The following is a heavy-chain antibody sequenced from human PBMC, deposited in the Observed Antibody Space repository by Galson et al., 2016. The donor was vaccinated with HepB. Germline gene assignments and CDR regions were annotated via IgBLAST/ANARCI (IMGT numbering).Heavy chain of an antibody. CDR1: GFSFSSYS. CDR2: ISSSSIHM. CDR3: ARDITTGGTPWFDP. Sequence: SLRLSCAASGFSFSSYSMNWVRQAPGKGLEWVSSISSSSIHMYYAESVRGRFTISRDDARTSLSLQMNSLRVEDAAMYYCARDITTGGTPWFDPWGQGTLVTVSS. V-gene: IGHV3-21*01. J-gene: IGHJ5*02. D-gene: IGHD1-1*01.